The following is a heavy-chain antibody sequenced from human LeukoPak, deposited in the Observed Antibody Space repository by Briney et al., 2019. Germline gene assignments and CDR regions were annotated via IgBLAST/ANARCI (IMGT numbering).Heavy chain of an antibody. J-gene: IGHJ4*02. CDR2: IKSKTDGGTT. CDR1: GFTFSNTW. D-gene: IGHD5-12*01. CDR3: TSWGDGGYDYYFDY. V-gene: IGHV3-15*01. Sequence: GGSLRLSCAASGFTFSNTWMSWVRQAPGKGLEWVGRIKSKTDGGTTDYAAPVKGRFTISRDDSKNTLYLQMNSLKTEDTAVYYCTSWGDGGYDYYFDYWGQGTLVTVSS.